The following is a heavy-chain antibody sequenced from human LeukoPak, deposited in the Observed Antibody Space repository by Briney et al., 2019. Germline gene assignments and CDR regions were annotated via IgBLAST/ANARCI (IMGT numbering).Heavy chain of an antibody. J-gene: IGHJ3*02. D-gene: IGHD2-2*03. CDR3: ARFTGYCSSTSCYPVMSIRDAFDI. CDR1: GGSFSGYY. Sequence: SETLSLTCAVYGGSFSGYYWCWIRQPPGKGLEWIGEINHSGSTNYNPSLKSRVTISVDTSKNQFSLKLSSVTAADTAVYYCARFTGYCSSTSCYPVMSIRDAFDIWGQGTMVTVSS. V-gene: IGHV4-34*01. CDR2: INHSGST.